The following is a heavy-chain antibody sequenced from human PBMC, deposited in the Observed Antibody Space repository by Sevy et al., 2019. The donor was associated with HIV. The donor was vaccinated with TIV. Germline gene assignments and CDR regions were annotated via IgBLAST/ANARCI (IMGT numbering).Heavy chain of an antibody. Sequence: GGSLRFSCAASGFTFSSYWMSWVRQAPGKGLEWVANIKQDGSEKYYVDSVKGRFTISRDNAKNSLYLQMNSLKAEETVVYYCARYCISTSCYNKGLLGFGEYPLISRDYYGMDVWGQGTTVTVSS. V-gene: IGHV3-7*01. D-gene: IGHD2-2*02. CDR1: GFTFSSYW. CDR3: ARYCISTSCYNKGLLGFGEYPLISRDYYGMDV. CDR2: IKQDGSEK. J-gene: IGHJ6*02.